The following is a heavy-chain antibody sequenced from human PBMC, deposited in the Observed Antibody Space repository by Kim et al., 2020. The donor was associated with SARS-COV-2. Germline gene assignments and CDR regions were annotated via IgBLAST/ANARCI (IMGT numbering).Heavy chain of an antibody. D-gene: IGHD3-10*01. CDR1: GGTFSSYA. Sequence: SVKVSCKASGGTFSSYAISWVRQAPGQGLEWMGGIIPIFGTANYAQKFQGRVTITADESTSTAYMELSSLRSEDTAVYYCALKYYGSARGWFDPWGQGTLVTVSS. J-gene: IGHJ5*02. CDR3: ALKYYGSARGWFDP. CDR2: IIPIFGTA. V-gene: IGHV1-69*13.